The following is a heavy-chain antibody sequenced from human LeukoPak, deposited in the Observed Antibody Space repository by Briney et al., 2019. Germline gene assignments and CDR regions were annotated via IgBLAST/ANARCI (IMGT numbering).Heavy chain of an antibody. Sequence: GGTLRLSCAASGFTFSSYGMSWVRQAPGKGLEWVSGISFSGGTTYYADSVKGRFTISRDNSKNTLFLQMNSLRVEDTALYYCASLGTSDQSHYWGQGTLVTVSS. V-gene: IGHV3-23*01. CDR1: GFTFSSYG. CDR2: ISFSGGTT. D-gene: IGHD1-7*01. CDR3: ASLGTSDQSHY. J-gene: IGHJ4*02.